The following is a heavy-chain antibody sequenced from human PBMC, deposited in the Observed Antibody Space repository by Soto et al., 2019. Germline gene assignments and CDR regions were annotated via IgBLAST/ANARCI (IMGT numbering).Heavy chain of an antibody. Sequence: SVKVSCKASGGTFSTYAISWLRQAPGQGLEWMGGIIPIFGSTSYAQRLQGRLTLAADESTSTAYMELSSLTSDDTAVYSCARERGSGSYSKVGYFYYGLDVWGQGTTVTVSS. V-gene: IGHV1-69*13. CDR3: ARERGSGSYSKVGYFYYGLDV. D-gene: IGHD3-10*01. CDR2: IIPIFGST. J-gene: IGHJ6*02. CDR1: GGTFSTYA.